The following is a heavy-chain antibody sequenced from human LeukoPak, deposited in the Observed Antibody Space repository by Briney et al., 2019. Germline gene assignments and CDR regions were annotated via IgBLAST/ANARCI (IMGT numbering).Heavy chain of an antibody. CDR3: ARDSIYYDSVGSPENGN. Sequence: QTGGSLRLSCAASGFTFSYYSMNWVRQAPGKGLEWVSYISGSSGTIYYADSVKRRFTISRDNAKNSLYLQMNSLRAEDTAVYYCARDSIYYDSVGSPENGNWGQGTLVTVSS. V-gene: IGHV3-48*04. D-gene: IGHD3-22*01. J-gene: IGHJ4*02. CDR1: GFTFSYYS. CDR2: ISGSSGTI.